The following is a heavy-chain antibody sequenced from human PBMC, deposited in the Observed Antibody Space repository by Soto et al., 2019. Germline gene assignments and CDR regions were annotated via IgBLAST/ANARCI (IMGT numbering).Heavy chain of an antibody. Sequence: ASLKVSCKAPGYTCTDYHKHWVRQTHGPAREWMGWINPNMNDDTNYAQRFQGRVAMTRNTSIRVAYMELRSLTSDDTAVYYCARDRGSDSRGLDPFDIWGQGTMVTVSS. CDR1: GYTCTDYH. J-gene: IGHJ3*02. CDR3: ARDRGSDSRGLDPFDI. V-gene: IGHV1-2*02. CDR2: INPNMNDDT. D-gene: IGHD3-22*01.